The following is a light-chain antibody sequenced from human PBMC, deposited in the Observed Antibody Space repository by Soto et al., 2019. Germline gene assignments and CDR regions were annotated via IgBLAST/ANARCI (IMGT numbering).Light chain of an antibody. Sequence: QSVLTQPPSVSAAPGQKVTISCSGSSSNIGNNYVSWYQQLPGTAPKLLIYDNNKRPSGIPDRFSGSKSGTSATLGITGLQTGDEADYYCGTWDGSLSAGPVVFGGGTKLTVL. CDR2: DNN. CDR3: GTWDGSLSAGPVV. J-gene: IGLJ2*01. V-gene: IGLV1-51*01. CDR1: SSNIGNNY.